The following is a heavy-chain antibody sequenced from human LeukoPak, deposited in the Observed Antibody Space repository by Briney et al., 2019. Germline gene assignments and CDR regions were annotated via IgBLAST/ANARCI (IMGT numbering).Heavy chain of an antibody. V-gene: IGHV3-30*18. D-gene: IGHD5-18*01. J-gene: IGHJ5*02. Sequence: GGSLRLSCAASGFTFSSYGMHWVRQAPGKGLEWVAVISYDGSNKYYADSVKGRFTISRDNSKNTLYLQMNSLRAEDTAVYYCAKDFVDTRTPEWFDPWGQGTLVTVSS. CDR1: GFTFSSYG. CDR2: ISYDGSNK. CDR3: AKDFVDTRTPEWFDP.